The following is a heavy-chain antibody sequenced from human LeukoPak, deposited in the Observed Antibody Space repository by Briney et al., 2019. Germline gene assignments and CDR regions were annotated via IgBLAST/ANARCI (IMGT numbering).Heavy chain of an antibody. V-gene: IGHV3-23*01. CDR1: GFTFSRHG. CDR3: AKHAAYSSANSWFDP. D-gene: IGHD6-19*01. Sequence: GGSLRLSCAASGFTFSRHGMNRVRQAPGKGLEWVHGFSGSGGSIYYVDSVKGRFTISRDNSKNTLFLQMNSLRAEDTAVYYCAKHAAYSSANSWFDPWGQGTLVTVSS. J-gene: IGHJ5*02. CDR2: FSGSGGSI.